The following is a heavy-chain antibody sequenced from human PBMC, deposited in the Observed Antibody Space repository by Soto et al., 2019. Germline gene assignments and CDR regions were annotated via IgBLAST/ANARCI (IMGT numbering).Heavy chain of an antibody. CDR3: ARASLPYGDYVEFDY. CDR1: GYTFTSYA. CDR2: IDAGNGNT. Sequence: GASVKVSCKASGYTFTSYAMHWVRQAPGQRLEWMGWIDAGNGNTKYSQKFQGRVTITRDTSASTAYMELSSLRSEDTAVYYCARASLPYGDYVEFDYWGQGTLVTSPQ. J-gene: IGHJ4*02. D-gene: IGHD4-17*01. V-gene: IGHV1-3*01.